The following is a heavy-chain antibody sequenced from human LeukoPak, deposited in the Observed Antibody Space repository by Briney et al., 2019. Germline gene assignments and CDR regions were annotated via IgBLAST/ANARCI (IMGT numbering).Heavy chain of an antibody. J-gene: IGHJ4*02. CDR2: ISGSGGST. D-gene: IGHD6-13*01. Sequence: GGSLRLSCAASGFTFSSYAMSWVRQAPGKGLEWVSAISGSGGSTYYADSVKGRFTISRDNSKNTLYLQMNSLRAEDTAVCYCAKWSKRSCIAAAGTRIDYWGQGTLVTVSS. CDR3: AKWSKRSCIAAAGTRIDY. V-gene: IGHV3-23*01. CDR1: GFTFSSYA.